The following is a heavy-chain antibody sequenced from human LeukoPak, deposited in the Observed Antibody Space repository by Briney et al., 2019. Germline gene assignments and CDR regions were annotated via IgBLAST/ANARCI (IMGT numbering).Heavy chain of an antibody. CDR3: ARVDDRAVAGTRAPDY. D-gene: IGHD6-19*01. CDR2: INSDGSST. CDR1: GFTFSTYW. V-gene: IGHV3-74*01. Sequence: GGSLRLSCAASGFTFSTYWMYWVRQAPGRGLVWVSRINSDGSSTTYADSVEGRFTISRDNAKNTLYLQMNSLRAEDTAVYYCARVDDRAVAGTRAPDYWGQGTLVTVSS. J-gene: IGHJ4*02.